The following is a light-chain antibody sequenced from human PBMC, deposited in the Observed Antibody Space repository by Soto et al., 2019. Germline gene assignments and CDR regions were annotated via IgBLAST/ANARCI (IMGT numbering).Light chain of an antibody. CDR3: RSYTTSNTRQIV. J-gene: IGLJ1*01. Sequence: QSVLTQPASVSGSPGQSITISCTGTSSDVGGYNYVSWYQHHPGKAPKLIIYDVTNRPSGVSNPFSGSKSGNTASLTISGLQPADEADYYCRSYTTSNTRQIVFGTGTKVTVL. CDR1: SSDVGGYNY. CDR2: DVT. V-gene: IGLV2-14*03.